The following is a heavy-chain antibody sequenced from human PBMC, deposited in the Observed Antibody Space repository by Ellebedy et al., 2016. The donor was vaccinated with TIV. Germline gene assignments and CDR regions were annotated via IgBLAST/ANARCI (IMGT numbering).Heavy chain of an antibody. V-gene: IGHV3-7*01. CDR1: GFTLSNYW. J-gene: IGHJ3*02. CDR3: ATDGSYGDYLSPAHAFEI. CDR2: INHGGSER. D-gene: IGHD4-17*01. Sequence: GESLKISCAASGFTLSNYWMSWVRQAPGKGLEWVANINHGGSERHYVDSVKGRFTISRDNAKNSLYLEMNSLRAEDTAVYYCATDGSYGDYLSPAHAFEIWGQGTMVAVSS.